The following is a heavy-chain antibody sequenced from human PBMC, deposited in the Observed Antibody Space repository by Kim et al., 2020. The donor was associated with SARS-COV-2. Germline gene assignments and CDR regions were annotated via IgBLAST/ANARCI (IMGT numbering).Heavy chain of an antibody. Sequence: GGSLRLSCAASGFTFSSYAMHWVRQAPGKGLEWVAVISYDGSNKYYADSVKGRFTISRDNSKNTLYLQMNSLRAEDTAVYYCARGTRSGITMIVVVITYYYYGMDVWGQGTTVTVSS. CDR2: ISYDGSNK. J-gene: IGHJ6*02. D-gene: IGHD3-22*01. CDR1: GFTFSSYA. V-gene: IGHV3-30*04. CDR3: ARGTRSGITMIVVVITYYYYGMDV.